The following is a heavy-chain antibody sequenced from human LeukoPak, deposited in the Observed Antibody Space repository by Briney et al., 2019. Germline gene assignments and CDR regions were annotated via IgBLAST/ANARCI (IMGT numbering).Heavy chain of an antibody. CDR3: ARDPNH. Sequence: GGSLRLSCETAGFTFSSYVMHWVRRTPGKGLEWVAVTSFDGGNKYYADSVKGRFTISRDNSKNTLYLQMNSLRTEDTAMYYCARDPNHWGQGTLVTVSS. CDR1: GFTFSSYV. J-gene: IGHJ5*02. V-gene: IGHV3-30*19. CDR2: TSFDGGNK.